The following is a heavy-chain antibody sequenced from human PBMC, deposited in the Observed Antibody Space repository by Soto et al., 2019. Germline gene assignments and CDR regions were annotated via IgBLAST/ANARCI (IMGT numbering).Heavy chain of an antibody. CDR1: GFTLRNKW. CDR3: AREAYGDYVIDY. D-gene: IGHD4-17*01. J-gene: IGHJ4*02. CDR2: INSDGSST. Sequence: PVGSLRLSCAASGFTLRNKWMQWARQAPGKGLEWVSRINSDGSSTSYADSVKGRFTISRDNAKNTLYLQMDSLRAEDTAVYYCAREAYGDYVIDYWGQGTLVTVS. V-gene: IGHV3-74*01.